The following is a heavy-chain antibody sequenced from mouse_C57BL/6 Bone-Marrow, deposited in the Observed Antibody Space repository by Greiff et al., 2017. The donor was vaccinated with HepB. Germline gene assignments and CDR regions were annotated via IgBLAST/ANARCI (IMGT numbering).Heavy chain of an antibody. Sequence: QVQLQQPGAELVKPGASVKLSCKASGYTFTSYWMQWVKQRPGQGLEWIGEVDPSDSYTNYNQKFKGKATLTVDTSSSTAYMQLSSLTSEDSAVYYCAWIYCGSSLGCAYWGQGTLVTVSA. J-gene: IGHJ3*01. D-gene: IGHD1-1*01. CDR2: VDPSDSYT. CDR1: GYTFTSYW. CDR3: AWIYCGSSLGCAY. V-gene: IGHV1-50*01.